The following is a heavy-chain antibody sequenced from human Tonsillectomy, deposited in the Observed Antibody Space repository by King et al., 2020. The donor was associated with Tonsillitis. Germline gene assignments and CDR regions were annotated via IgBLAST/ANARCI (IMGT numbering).Heavy chain of an antibody. D-gene: IGHD3-22*01. Sequence: VQLVESGGGLVKPGGSLRLSCAASGFTFSDYYMSWIRQAPGKGLEWVSYISSSGSTIYYEDSVKGRFTISRDNAKNSLYLQMNSLRAEDTAVYYCSRDLYYYYSSGYYSHGYWGQGTLVTVSS. CDR1: GFTFSDYY. J-gene: IGHJ4*02. CDR2: ISSSGSTI. V-gene: IGHV3-11*01. CDR3: SRDLYYYYSSGYYSHGY.